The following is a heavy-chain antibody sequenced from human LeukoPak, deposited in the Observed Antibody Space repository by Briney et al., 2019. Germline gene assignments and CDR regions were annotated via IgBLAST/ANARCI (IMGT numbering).Heavy chain of an antibody. D-gene: IGHD2-2*01. V-gene: IGHV3-23*01. Sequence: GGSLRLSCAASGFTFSSYAMSWVRQAPGKGLEWVSAISGSGGSTYYADSVKGRFTISRDNSKNTLYLQMNSLRAEDTAVYYCAKGSVVVPAASYFDYWGQGTLVTVSS. CDR3: AKGSVVVPAASYFDY. CDR2: ISGSGGST. J-gene: IGHJ4*02. CDR1: GFTFSSYA.